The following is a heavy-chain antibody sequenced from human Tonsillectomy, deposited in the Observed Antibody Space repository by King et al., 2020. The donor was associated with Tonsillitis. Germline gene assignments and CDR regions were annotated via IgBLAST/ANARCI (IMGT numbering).Heavy chain of an antibody. CDR1: GDSIRSDF. Sequence: QLQESGPGLVKPSQTLSLTCTVSGDSIRSDFYLWTWIRQPAGKGPEFIGHMSITGSTNYNPSLKSRVTISLGTPKNEFSLRLTSVTAADTAVYYCARMPATSGFTSQCYVDVWGKGTSVTVSS. J-gene: IGHJ6*04. V-gene: IGHV4-61*02. CDR2: MSITGST. CDR3: ARMPATSGFTSQCYVDV. D-gene: IGHD3-3*01.